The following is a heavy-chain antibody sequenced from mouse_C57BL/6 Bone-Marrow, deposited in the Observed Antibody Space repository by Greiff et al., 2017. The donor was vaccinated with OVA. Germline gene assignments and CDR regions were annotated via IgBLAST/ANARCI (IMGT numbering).Heavy chain of an antibody. CDR2: IYPGGGYT. CDR1: GYTFTNYW. CDR3: ARSAYYDAMDY. V-gene: IGHV1-63*01. D-gene: IGHD2-10*01. J-gene: IGHJ4*01. Sequence: QVHVKQSGAELVRPGTSVKMSCKASGYTFTNYWIGWAKQRPGHGLEWIGDIYPGGGYTNYNEKFKGKATLTADKSSSTAYMQFSSLTSEDSAIYYGARSAYYDAMDYWGQGTSVTVSS.